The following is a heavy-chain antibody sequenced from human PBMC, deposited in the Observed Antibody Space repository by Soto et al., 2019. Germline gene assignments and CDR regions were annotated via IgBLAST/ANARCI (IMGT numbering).Heavy chain of an antibody. D-gene: IGHD3-16*01. CDR2: IIPIFGTA. Sequence: GASVKVSCKASGGTFSSYAISWVRQAPGQGLEWMGGIIPIFGTANYAQKFQGRVTITADESTSTAYMELSSLRSEDTAVYYCAKGGSWYYGMDVWGQGTTVTVSS. J-gene: IGHJ6*02. V-gene: IGHV1-69*13. CDR1: GGTFSSYA. CDR3: AKGGSWYYGMDV.